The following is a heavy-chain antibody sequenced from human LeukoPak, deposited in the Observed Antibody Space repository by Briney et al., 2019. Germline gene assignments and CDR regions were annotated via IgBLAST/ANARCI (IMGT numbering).Heavy chain of an antibody. CDR3: ARLDQEICGGDCHYFDY. J-gene: IGHJ4*02. CDR2: IYYSGST. V-gene: IGHV4-59*08. D-gene: IGHD2-21*02. CDR1: GGSISSYY. Sequence: SETLSLTCTVSGGSISSYYWSWIRQPPGKGLEWIWYIYYSGSTNYNPSLKCRVTISVDTSKNQFSLKLSSVTAADTAVYYCARLDQEICGGDCHYFDYWGQGTLVTVSS.